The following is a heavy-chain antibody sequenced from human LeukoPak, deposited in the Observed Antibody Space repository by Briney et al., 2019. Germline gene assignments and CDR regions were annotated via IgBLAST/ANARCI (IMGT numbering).Heavy chain of an antibody. Sequence: PSETLSLTCTVSGGSISSSSYYWGWICQPPGKGLEWIGSIYYSGSTYYNPSLKSRVTISVDTSKNQFSLKLSSVTAADTAVYYCARDKWLRPVYWFDPWGQGTLVTVSS. D-gene: IGHD2-8*01. V-gene: IGHV4-39*07. CDR2: IYYSGST. CDR1: GGSISSSSYY. CDR3: ARDKWLRPVYWFDP. J-gene: IGHJ5*02.